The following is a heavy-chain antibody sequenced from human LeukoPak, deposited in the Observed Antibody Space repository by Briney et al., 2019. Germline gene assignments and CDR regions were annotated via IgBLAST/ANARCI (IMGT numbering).Heavy chain of an antibody. V-gene: IGHV1-8*03. CDR2: MNPNSGNT. J-gene: IGHJ5*02. Sequence: ASVKVSCKASGYTFTSYDINWVRQATGQGLEWMGWMNPNSGNTGYAQKFQGRVTITRNTSISTAYMELSSLRSEDTAVYYCARGPTYYDFWSGIMGFDPWGQGTLVTVSS. D-gene: IGHD3-3*01. CDR1: GYTFTSYD. CDR3: ARGPTYYDFWSGIMGFDP.